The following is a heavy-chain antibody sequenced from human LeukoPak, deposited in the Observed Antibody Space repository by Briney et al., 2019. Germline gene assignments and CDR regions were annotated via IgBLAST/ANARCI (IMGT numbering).Heavy chain of an antibody. V-gene: IGHV1-2*02. Sequence: ASVKVSCKASGYTFTGYYMHWVRQAPGQGLEWMGWINPNSGGTNYAQKFQGRVTMTRDTSISTAYVELRSLRSDDTAVYYCARGSPPRRNYDSRGYYSYYFDYWGQGTLVTVSS. CDR3: ARGSPPRRNYDSRGYYSYYFDY. CDR2: INPNSGGT. CDR1: GYTFTGYY. J-gene: IGHJ4*02. D-gene: IGHD3-22*01.